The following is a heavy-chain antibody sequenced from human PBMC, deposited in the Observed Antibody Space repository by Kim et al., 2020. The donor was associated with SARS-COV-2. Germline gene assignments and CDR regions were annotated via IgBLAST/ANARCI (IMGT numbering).Heavy chain of an antibody. CDR2: ISSSSSYI. CDR1: GFTFSSYS. Sequence: GGSLRLSCAASGFTFSSYSMNWVRQAPGKGLEWVSSISSSSSYIYYADSVKGRFTISRDNAKNSLYLQMNSLSAEDTAVYYCASVAAAGQTVYYYYGMDVWRQGTTVTVSS. CDR3: ASVAAAGQTVYYYYGMDV. J-gene: IGHJ6*02. D-gene: IGHD6-13*01. V-gene: IGHV3-21*01.